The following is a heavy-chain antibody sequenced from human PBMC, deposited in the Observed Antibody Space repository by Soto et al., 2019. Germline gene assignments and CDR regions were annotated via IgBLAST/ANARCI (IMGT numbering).Heavy chain of an antibody. D-gene: IGHD3-16*02. CDR1: GYTFTNNA. CDR3: ARVYDFVWGSYRSDAFDI. CDR2: LNAGNSNR. V-gene: IGHV1-3*01. Sequence: ASVKVSCKASGYTFTNNAIHWVRQAPGQRLEWLGWLNAGNSNREYSQKFQGRIIMTKDTSASTAYMELSSLISEDTAVYYCARVYDFVWGSYRSDAFDILG. J-gene: IGHJ3*02.